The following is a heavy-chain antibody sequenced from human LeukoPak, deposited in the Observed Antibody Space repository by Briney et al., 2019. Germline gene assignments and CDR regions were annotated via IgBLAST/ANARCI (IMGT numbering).Heavy chain of an antibody. CDR1: GLAFSSSA. J-gene: IGHJ3*02. CDR2: SSASSSDV. CDR3: ARGREHAFDI. D-gene: IGHD1-1*01. Sequence: GESLTLSCAASGLAFSSSAMNWVRQTPGKGLEWLSYSSASSSDVYYADSVNGRFTISRDNAKSSLYLQMNSLPAEDSAIYFCARGREHAFDIWGQGTRVTVSS. V-gene: IGHV3-48*01.